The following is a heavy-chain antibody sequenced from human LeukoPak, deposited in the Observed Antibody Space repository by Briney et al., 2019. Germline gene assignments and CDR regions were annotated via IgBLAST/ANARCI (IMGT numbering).Heavy chain of an antibody. D-gene: IGHD5-12*01. CDR3: AKDRLSGYSGGIIDY. J-gene: IGHJ4*02. CDR2: ISGSGGST. V-gene: IGHV3-23*01. CDR1: GFTFSSYG. Sequence: QTGGSLRLSCAASGFTFSSYGMSWVRQAPGKGLEWVSAISGSGGSTYYADSVKGRFTISRDNSKNTLYLQMNSLRAEDMALYYCAKDRLSGYSGGIIDYWGQGTLVTVSS.